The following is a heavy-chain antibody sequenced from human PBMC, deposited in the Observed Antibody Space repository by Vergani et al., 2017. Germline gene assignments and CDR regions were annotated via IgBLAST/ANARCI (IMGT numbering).Heavy chain of an antibody. Sequence: EVQLVESGGGLIQPGMSLRLSCAASGFTLDDYAMHWVRQASGKGLEWVAGVSWNGNKTDYADSVKGRFTISRDTVKNLLYLEMKSLRREDTALYYCAKSIRGGARGNFDSWVQGTLVSVSS. CDR1: GFTLDDYA. D-gene: IGHD1-26*01. CDR3: AKSIRGGARGNFDS. CDR2: VSWNGNKT. V-gene: IGHV3-9*01. J-gene: IGHJ5*01.